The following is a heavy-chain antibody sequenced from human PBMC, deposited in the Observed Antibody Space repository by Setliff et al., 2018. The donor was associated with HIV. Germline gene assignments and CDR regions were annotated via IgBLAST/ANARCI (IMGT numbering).Heavy chain of an antibody. CDR3: ARDGRDRTTVTIYSLYGMDV. J-gene: IGHJ6*02. D-gene: IGHD4-17*01. CDR2: T. Sequence: PSETLSLTCVVSGYSISSGYYWGWIRQPPGTGLEWIGSTNYNPSLKSRVTISVDTSKNQFSLKLSSVTAADTAVYYCARDGRDRTTVTIYSLYGMDVWGQGTTVTVSS. CDR1: GYSISSGYY. V-gene: IGHV4-38-2*02.